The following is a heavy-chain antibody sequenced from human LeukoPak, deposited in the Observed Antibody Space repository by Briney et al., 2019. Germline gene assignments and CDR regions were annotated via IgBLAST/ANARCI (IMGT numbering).Heavy chain of an antibody. V-gene: IGHV3-30*02. CDR3: AKDRSTIFGVVPYYFDY. CDR1: GFTFGSYG. CDR2: IRYDGSNK. D-gene: IGHD3-3*01. Sequence: GGSLRLSCAASGFTFGSYGMHWVRQAPGKGLEWVAFIRYDGSNKYYADFVKGRFTISRDNSKNTLYLQMNSLRAEDTAVYYCAKDRSTIFGVVPYYFDYWGQGTLVTVSS. J-gene: IGHJ4*02.